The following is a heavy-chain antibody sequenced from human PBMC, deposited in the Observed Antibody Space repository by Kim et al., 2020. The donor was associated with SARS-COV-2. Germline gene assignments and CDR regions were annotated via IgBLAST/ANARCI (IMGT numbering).Heavy chain of an antibody. Sequence: GGSLRLSCAASGFTFSSYDMHWVRQATGKGLEWVSAIGTAGDTYYPGSVKGRFTISRENAKNSLYLQMNSLRAGDTAVYYCARGGGSFSHYGSGRMGYYYYGMDVWGQGTTVTVSS. CDR1: GFTFSSYD. CDR3: ARGGGSFSHYGSGRMGYYYYGMDV. CDR2: IGTAGDT. D-gene: IGHD3-10*01. V-gene: IGHV3-13*01. J-gene: IGHJ6*02.